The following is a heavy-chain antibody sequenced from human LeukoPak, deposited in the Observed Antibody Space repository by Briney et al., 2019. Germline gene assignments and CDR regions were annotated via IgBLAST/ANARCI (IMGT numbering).Heavy chain of an antibody. CDR1: GFTFSSYA. J-gene: IGHJ4*02. V-gene: IGHV3-21*01. CDR2: ISSSSSYI. Sequence: GGSLRLSCAASGFTFSSYAMSWVRQAPGKGLEWVSSISSSSSYIYYADSVKGRFTISRDNAKNSLYLQMNSLRAEDTAVYYCARDHLAAADYWGQGTLVTVSS. D-gene: IGHD6-13*01. CDR3: ARDHLAAADY.